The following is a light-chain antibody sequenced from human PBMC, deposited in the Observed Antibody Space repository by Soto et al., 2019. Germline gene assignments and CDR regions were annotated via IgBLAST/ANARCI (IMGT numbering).Light chain of an antibody. CDR1: RDVGSH. CDR3: LQDYGDSWT. CDR2: AAS. Sequence: QMTQSPSSLSASVGEKIIITCRASRDVGSHVSWYQQKPGQAPKLLIYAASNLYTGVPSRFSGSRSGTEFTLTISSLQPEDFASYYCLQDYGDSWTFGQGTKVEIE. V-gene: IGKV1-6*01. J-gene: IGKJ1*01.